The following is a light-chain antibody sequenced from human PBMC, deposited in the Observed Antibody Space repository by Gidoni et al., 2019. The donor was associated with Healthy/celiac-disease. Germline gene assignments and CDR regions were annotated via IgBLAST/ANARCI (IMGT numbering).Light chain of an antibody. Sequence: EIVLTQSPATLSLSPGERATLSCRASQSVSSYLAWYQQKPGQAPRPLTYDASNRATGIPARFRGSGSGTDFTLTISSLEPEDLAVYYCQQRSNWPPVLTFGGGTKVEIK. V-gene: IGKV3-11*01. J-gene: IGKJ4*01. CDR1: QSVSSY. CDR3: QQRSNWPPVLT. CDR2: DAS.